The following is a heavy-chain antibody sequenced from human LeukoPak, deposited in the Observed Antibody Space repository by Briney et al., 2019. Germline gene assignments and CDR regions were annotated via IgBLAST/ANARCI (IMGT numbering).Heavy chain of an antibody. CDR1: GFTFSRYA. V-gene: IGHV3-23*01. CDR2: ISGSGGST. J-gene: IGHJ4*02. Sequence: GGSLRLSCAASGFTFSRYAMSWVRQAPGKGLEWVSAISGSGGSTYYADSVKGRFTISRDNSKNTLYLQMNSLRAGDTAVYYCAKRGVVAATPSTVWGQGTLVTVSS. D-gene: IGHD2-15*01. CDR3: AKRGVVAATPSTV.